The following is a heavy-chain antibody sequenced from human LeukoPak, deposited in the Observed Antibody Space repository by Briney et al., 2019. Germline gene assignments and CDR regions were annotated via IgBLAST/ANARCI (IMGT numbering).Heavy chain of an antibody. CDR1: GGFFRGYY. J-gene: IGHJ5*02. CDR2: INHSGST. D-gene: IGHD3-3*01. CDR3: ARGLLTLTVYDFWSGYPHGFDP. V-gene: IGHV4-34*01. Sequence: SETLSLTCAVYGGFFRGYYWSWIRQPPGKGLEWIGEINHSGSTNYNPSLKSRVTISVDTSKNQFSLKLSSVTAADTAAYYCARGLLTLTVYDFWSGYPHGFDPWGKGTLVTASP.